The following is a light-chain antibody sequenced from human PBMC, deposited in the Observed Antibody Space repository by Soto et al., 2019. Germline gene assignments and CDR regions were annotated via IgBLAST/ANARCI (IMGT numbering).Light chain of an antibody. CDR3: QVWDSRAACV. V-gene: IGLV3-1*01. CDR1: RLGDTY. CDR2: QDT. Sequence: SYELTQPPSVSVSPGQTASITCSGDRLGDTYASWYQQKPGQSPILIIYQDTKRPSGIPERFSGSTSGNTATLTISGTQAMDEADYYCQVWDSRAACVFGTGTKLTVL. J-gene: IGLJ1*01.